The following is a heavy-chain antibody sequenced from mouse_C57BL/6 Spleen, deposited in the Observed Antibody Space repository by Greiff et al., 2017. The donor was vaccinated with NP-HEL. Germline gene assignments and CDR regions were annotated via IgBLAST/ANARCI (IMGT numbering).Heavy chain of an antibody. CDR3: AREPDYYGRSYFDV. Sequence: EVQLVESGGGLVKPGGSLKLSCAASGFTFSSYAMSWVRQTPEKRLEWVATISDGGSYTYYPDNVKGRFTISRDNAKNNLYLQMSHLKSEDTAMYYCAREPDYYGRSYFDVWGTGTTVTVSS. D-gene: IGHD1-1*01. J-gene: IGHJ1*03. CDR1: GFTFSSYA. CDR2: ISDGGSYT. V-gene: IGHV5-4*01.